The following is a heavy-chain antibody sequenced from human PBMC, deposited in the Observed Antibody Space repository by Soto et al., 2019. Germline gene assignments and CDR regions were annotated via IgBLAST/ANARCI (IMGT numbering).Heavy chain of an antibody. V-gene: IGHV4-34*01. J-gene: IGHJ6*02. CDR2: INHSGST. Sequence: PSQTLSLTCAVYGGSFSGYYWSWIRQPPGKGLEWIGEINHSGSTNYNPSLKSRVTISVDTSKNQFSLKLSSVTAADTAVYYCAIGDYAVYYVMDVWGQGTTVTVSS. CDR1: GGSFSGYY. CDR3: AIGDYAVYYVMDV. D-gene: IGHD4-17*01.